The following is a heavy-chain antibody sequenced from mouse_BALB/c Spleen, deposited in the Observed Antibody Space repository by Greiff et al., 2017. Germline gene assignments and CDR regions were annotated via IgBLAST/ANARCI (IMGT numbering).Heavy chain of an antibody. Sequence: VQLQQPGAELVKPGASVKLSCKASGYTFTSYYMYWVKQRPGQGLEWIGEINPSNGGTNFNEKFNSKATLTVDKSSSTAYMQISSLTSEDSAVYYSTRDLPFAYWGQGTLVTVSA. D-gene: IGHD6-1*01. J-gene: IGHJ3*01. CDR3: TRDLPFAY. CDR2: INPSNGGT. CDR1: GYTFTSYY. V-gene: IGHV1S81*02.